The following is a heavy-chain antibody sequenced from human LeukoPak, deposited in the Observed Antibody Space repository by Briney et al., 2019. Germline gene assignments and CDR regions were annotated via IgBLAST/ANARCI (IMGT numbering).Heavy chain of an antibody. CDR3: ARDPGYSNSPYYLDY. Sequence: GGSLRLSCVVSGFTFKTYSMNWIRQAPGKGLEWVSSISSGGTYVDYADSVKGRFTISRDNAKNSLYLQMNSLRAEDTAVFYCARDPGYSNSPYYLDYWGQGTLVTVSS. CDR2: ISSGGTYV. V-gene: IGHV3-21*01. J-gene: IGHJ4*02. CDR1: GFTFKTYS. D-gene: IGHD5-12*01.